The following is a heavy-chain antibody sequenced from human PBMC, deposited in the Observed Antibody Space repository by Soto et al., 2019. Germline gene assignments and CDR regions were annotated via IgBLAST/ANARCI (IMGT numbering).Heavy chain of an antibody. D-gene: IGHD6-6*01. V-gene: IGHV1-69*13. CDR3: AKDLTRQLAYWLDP. J-gene: IGHJ5*02. Sequence: EASVKVSCKASGGTFSSYAISWVRQAPGQGLEWMGGIIPIFGTANYAQKFQGRVTITADESTSTAYLTLTSLTSDDTALYYCAKDLTRQLAYWLDPWGQGTQVTVSS. CDR1: GGTFSSYA. CDR2: IIPIFGTA.